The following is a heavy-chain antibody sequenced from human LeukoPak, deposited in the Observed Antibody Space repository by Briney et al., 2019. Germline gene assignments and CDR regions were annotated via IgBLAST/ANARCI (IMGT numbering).Heavy chain of an antibody. V-gene: IGHV4-59*01. CDR1: GGSISSYY. Sequence: PSETLSLTCTVSGGSISSYYWSWIRQPPGKGLEWIGYIYYSGSTNYNPSLKSRVTISVDTSKNQFSLKLSSVPAADTAVYYCARALLRPWFDPWGQGTLVTVSS. CDR3: ARALLRPWFDP. D-gene: IGHD4-17*01. J-gene: IGHJ5*02. CDR2: IYYSGST.